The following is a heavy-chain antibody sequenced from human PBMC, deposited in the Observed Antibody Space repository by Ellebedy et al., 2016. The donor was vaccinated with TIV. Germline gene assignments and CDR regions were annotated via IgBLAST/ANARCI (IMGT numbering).Heavy chain of an antibody. D-gene: IGHD3-10*01. CDR2: ISPDDSDF. CDR3: ARHYYASGNYYSAFDY. V-gene: IGHV5-51*01. Sequence: ASVKVSCKGSGYSFTSYWIGWVRQMPGKGLEWMGIISPDDSDFRYSPSFQGQVTISADKSISTAYLQWSSLKASDTAMYYCARHYYASGNYYSAFDYWGQGTLVTVSS. J-gene: IGHJ4*02. CDR1: GYSFTSYW.